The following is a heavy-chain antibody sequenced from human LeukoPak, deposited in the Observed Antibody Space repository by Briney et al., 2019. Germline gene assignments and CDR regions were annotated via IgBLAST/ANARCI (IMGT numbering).Heavy chain of an antibody. CDR2: IWYDGSNK. J-gene: IGHJ4*02. CDR1: GFTFSSYG. V-gene: IGHV3-33*06. Sequence: GGSIRLSCAASGFTFSSYGMHWVRQAPGKGLEWVAVIWYDGSNKYYADSVKGRFTISRDNSKNTLYLQMNSLRAEDTAVYYCAKTSGSYLTTPGFDYWGQGTLVTVSS. CDR3: AKTSGSYLTTPGFDY. D-gene: IGHD1-26*01.